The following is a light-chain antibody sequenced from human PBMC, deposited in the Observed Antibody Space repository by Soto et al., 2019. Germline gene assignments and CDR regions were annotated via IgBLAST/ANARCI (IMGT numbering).Light chain of an antibody. J-gene: IGKJ5*01. V-gene: IGKV3-15*01. Sequence: IVLTQSPGTLSLSPGERATLSCRASQAINNNVAWYQLKDGQVPRLLIYGASTRAADVPARFSGGGPGTEFTLTISSLQSEDFAVYYCQQNNNWPPITFGQGTRLEI. CDR2: GAS. CDR1: QAINNN. CDR3: QQNNNWPPIT.